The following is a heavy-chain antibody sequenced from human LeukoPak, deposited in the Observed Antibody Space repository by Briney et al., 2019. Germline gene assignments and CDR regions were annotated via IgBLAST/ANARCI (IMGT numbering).Heavy chain of an antibody. CDR1: GGSISSYY. CDR2: IYYSGST. J-gene: IGHJ5*01. CDR3: ARGAFVAARPWFDS. V-gene: IGHV4-59*01. D-gene: IGHD6-6*01. Sequence: SETLSLTCTVSGGSISSYYWSWIRQPPGKGLEWIGYIYYSGSTNYNPSLKSRVTISVDTSKNQFSLKLSSVTAADTAVYYCARGAFVAARPWFDSWGQGTLVTVSS.